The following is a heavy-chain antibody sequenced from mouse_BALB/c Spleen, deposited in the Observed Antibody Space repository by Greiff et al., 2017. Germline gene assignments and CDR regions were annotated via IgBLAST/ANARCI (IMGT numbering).Heavy chain of an antibody. J-gene: IGHJ3*01. Sequence: EVKLQESGPGLVKPSQSLSLTCSVTGYSITSGDYWNWIRQFPGNKLEWMGYISYDGSNNYNPSLKNRISITSDTSKNQFFLKLNAVTTEDTATYYCARGESGYYEFAYWGQGTLVTVSA. CDR3: ARGESGYYEFAY. CDR2: ISYDGSN. CDR1: GYSITSGDY. V-gene: IGHV3-6*02. D-gene: IGHD2-3*01.